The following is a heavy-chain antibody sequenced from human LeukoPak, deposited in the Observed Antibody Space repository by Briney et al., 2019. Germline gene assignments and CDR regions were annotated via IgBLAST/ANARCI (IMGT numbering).Heavy chain of an antibody. CDR3: ARIVGASDY. J-gene: IGHJ4*02. D-gene: IGHD1-26*01. CDR1: GGSISSSSYY. CDR2: IYHSGST. V-gene: IGHV4-39*01. Sequence: SETLSLTCTVSGGSISSSSYYWGWIRQPPGKGLEWIGSIYHSGSTYYNPSLKSRVTISVDTSKNQFSLKLSSVTAADTAVYYCARIVGASDYWGQGTLVTVSS.